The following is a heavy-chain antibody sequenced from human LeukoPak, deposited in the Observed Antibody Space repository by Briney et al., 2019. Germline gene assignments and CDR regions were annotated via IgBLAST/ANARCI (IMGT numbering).Heavy chain of an antibody. D-gene: IGHD3-22*01. J-gene: IGHJ4*02. CDR3: AKDHRHYYDSSGPN. CDR2: ISGSGGST. Sequence: PGGSLGLSCAASGFTFSSYAMSWVRQAPGKGLEWVSAISGSGGSTYYADSVKGRFTISRDNSKNTLYLQMNSLRAEDTAVYYCAKDHRHYYDSSGPNWGQGTLVTVSS. V-gene: IGHV3-23*01. CDR1: GFTFSSYA.